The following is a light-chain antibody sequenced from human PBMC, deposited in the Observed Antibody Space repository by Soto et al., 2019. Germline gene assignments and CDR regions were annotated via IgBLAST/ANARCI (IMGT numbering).Light chain of an antibody. CDR1: SSDVGGYNY. CDR2: EVS. J-gene: IGLJ3*02. CDR3: SSCTSSCTPWV. V-gene: IGLV2-14*01. Sequence: QSALTQPASVSGSPGQSITISCTGTSSDVGGYNYVSWYQQHPGKAPKLMIYEVSNRPSGVSNRFSGSKSGNTASLTIPGSQAEDEADYSCSSCTSSCTPWVFGGGTKLTVL.